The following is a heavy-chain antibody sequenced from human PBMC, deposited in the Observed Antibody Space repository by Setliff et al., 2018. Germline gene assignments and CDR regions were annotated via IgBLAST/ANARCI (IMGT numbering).Heavy chain of an antibody. CDR2: IYDSGST. V-gene: IGHV4-59*08. CDR1: GDSMSSYY. J-gene: IGHJ6*04. Sequence: SETLSLTCTVSGDSMSSYYWSWIRQSPGKGLEWIGYIYDSGSTNYNPSLKSRVTISVDTSKNQFSLNLNSATAADTAVYYCARHALSFDSAWDVWGKGTTVTVSS. CDR3: ARHALSFDSAWDV. D-gene: IGHD3-9*01.